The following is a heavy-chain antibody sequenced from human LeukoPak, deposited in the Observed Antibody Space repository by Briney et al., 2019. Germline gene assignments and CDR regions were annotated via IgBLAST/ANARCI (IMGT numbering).Heavy chain of an antibody. CDR2: ISGSGGST. V-gene: IGHV3-23*01. CDR1: GFTFSSYA. CDR3: SKSGEYWGLYWYGGL. J-gene: IGHJ2*01. Sequence: PGGSLTLSCAASGFTFSSYAMRWVRQAPGRGREGVSGISGSGGSTYYEASLKGRFTISRENSKNTLYLQMNSLRAEDTAGYFCSKSGEYWGLYWYGGLGGRGTVVTVSS. D-gene: IGHD3-10*01.